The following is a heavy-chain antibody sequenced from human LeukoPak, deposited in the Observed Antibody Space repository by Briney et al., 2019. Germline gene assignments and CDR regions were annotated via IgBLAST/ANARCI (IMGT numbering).Heavy chain of an antibody. CDR3: ARGMIVVVQSYAFDI. CDR2: IIPIFGTA. D-gene: IGHD3-22*01. Sequence: SVKVSCKASGGTFSSYAISWVRQAPGQGLEWMGGIIPIFGTANYAQKFQGRVTITADESTGTAYMELSSLRSEDTAVYYCARGMIVVVQSYAFDIWGQGTMVTVSS. V-gene: IGHV1-69*13. CDR1: GGTFSSYA. J-gene: IGHJ3*02.